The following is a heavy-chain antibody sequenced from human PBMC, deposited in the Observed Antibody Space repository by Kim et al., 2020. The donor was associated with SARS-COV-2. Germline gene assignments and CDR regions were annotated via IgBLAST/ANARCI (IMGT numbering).Heavy chain of an antibody. J-gene: IGHJ6*02. Sequence: GGSLRLSCAASGFSFSSYTMKWVRQAPGKGLEWVSELTGSGVSTYYADSVKGRFTISRDNSKNTLYLQMNNLRAEDTAVYYCAKDMRWSVTTPMDVWGQGTTVTVSS. V-gene: IGHV3-23*01. CDR2: LTGSGVST. CDR3: AKDMRWSVTTPMDV. D-gene: IGHD1-1*01. CDR1: GFSFSSYT.